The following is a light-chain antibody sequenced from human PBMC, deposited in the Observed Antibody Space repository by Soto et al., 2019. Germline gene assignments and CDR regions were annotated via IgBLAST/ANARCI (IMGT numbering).Light chain of an antibody. J-gene: IGLJ1*01. Sequence: QSALTQPASVSGSPGQSITISCTGTSSDVGGYNYVSGYQKHPGKAPKLMIYDVSNRPSGVSNRFSGSKSGNTASLTISGLQAEDEADYYCSSYTSSSTLYVFGTGTKLTVL. CDR2: DVS. V-gene: IGLV2-14*01. CDR1: SSDVGGYNY. CDR3: SSYTSSSTLYV.